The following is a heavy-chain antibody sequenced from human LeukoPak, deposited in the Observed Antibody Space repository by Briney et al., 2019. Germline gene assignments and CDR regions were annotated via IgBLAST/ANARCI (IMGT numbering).Heavy chain of an antibody. CDR3: ARGRRYGGPVTYYYDSSGPM. CDR2: TYYRSTWYN. CDR1: GDFVSSNSAA. V-gene: IGHV6-1*01. Sequence: SQTLSLTCAISGDFVSSNSAAWNWVRQSPSRGLEWLGRTYYRSTWYNDYAVSVKSRITINPDTSKNQFSLQLNSVTPEDTAVYYCARGRRYGGPVTYYYDSSGPMWGQGTLVTVSS. J-gene: IGHJ4*02. D-gene: IGHD3-22*01.